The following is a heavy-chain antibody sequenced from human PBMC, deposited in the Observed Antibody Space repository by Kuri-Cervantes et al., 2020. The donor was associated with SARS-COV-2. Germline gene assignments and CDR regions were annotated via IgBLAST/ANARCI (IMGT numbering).Heavy chain of an antibody. CDR2: ISSRSSLI. J-gene: IGHJ4*02. CDR3: VRDSGYYDQ. V-gene: IGHV3-21*01. CDR1: GFIFSSYS. D-gene: IGHD1-26*01. Sequence: GESLKISCAGSGFIFSSYSMKWVRQAPGKGLEWVSSISSRSSLINYADSVKGRFTVSRDNAKNSLFLQMNSLRAEDTAVYYCVRDSGYYDQWGQGTLVTVSS.